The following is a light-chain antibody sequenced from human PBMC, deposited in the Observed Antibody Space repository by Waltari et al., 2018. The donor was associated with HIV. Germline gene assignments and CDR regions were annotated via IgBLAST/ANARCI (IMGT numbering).Light chain of an antibody. Sequence: SHELTQSPSLSVSPGQTASVTCSGDSLGTQYVYWYQHKPGHSPVLVIYQDTKRPSGIPERFSGSNSGNTATLTISGTQVMDEADYYCQAWDSNTAVFGSGTKVTVL. CDR1: SLGTQY. CDR2: QDT. V-gene: IGLV3-1*01. J-gene: IGLJ1*01. CDR3: QAWDSNTAV.